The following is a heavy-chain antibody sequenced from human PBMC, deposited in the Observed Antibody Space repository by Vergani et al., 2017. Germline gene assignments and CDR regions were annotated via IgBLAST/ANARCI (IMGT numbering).Heavy chain of an antibody. D-gene: IGHD1-1*01. CDR3: VRVKGSNWNDHLYYI. V-gene: IGHV3-72*01. Sequence: EVQVVESGGGLVPPGGSLRLSCAASGFIFSDHYMDWVRQAPGKGLEWVGRIRNKANDYTTQYAASVKGRFTISRDDSKSYLYLQMNSLQTEDTALYYCVRVKGSNWNDHLYYIWGQGTLVTVSS. J-gene: IGHJ3*02. CDR1: GFIFSDHY. CDR2: IRNKANDYTT.